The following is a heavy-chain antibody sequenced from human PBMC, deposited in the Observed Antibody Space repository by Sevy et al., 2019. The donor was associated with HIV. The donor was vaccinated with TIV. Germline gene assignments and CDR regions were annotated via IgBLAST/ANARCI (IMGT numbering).Heavy chain of an antibody. Sequence: SETLSLTCTVSSGSISSYFWSGIRQPPGKGLEWIGYISYSEGTNYNPSLKSRVTMSVDMSKNQFSLKLSSVIAADTAVYYCARGGASHYRRHFDYWGQGTLVTVSS. CDR3: ARGGASHYRRHFDY. CDR2: ISYSEGT. D-gene: IGHD4-4*01. J-gene: IGHJ4*02. V-gene: IGHV4-59*01. CDR1: SGSISSYF.